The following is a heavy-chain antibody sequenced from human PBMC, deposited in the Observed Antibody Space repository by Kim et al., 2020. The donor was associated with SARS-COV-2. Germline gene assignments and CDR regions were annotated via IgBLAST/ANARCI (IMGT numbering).Heavy chain of an antibody. J-gene: IGHJ5*02. D-gene: IGHD4-17*01. CDR3: ARDDYGDYLNWFDP. CDR1: GFTFSSYA. CDR2: ISYDGSNK. Sequence: GGSLRLSCAASGFTFSSYAMHWVRQAPGKGLEWVAVISYDGSNKYYVDSVKGRFTISRDNSKNTLYLQMNSLRAEDTAVYYCARDDYGDYLNWFDPWGQGTLVTVSS. V-gene: IGHV3-30*04.